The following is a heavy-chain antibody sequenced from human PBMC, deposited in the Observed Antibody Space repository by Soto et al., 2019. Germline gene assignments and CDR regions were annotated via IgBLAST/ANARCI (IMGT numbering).Heavy chain of an antibody. D-gene: IGHD2-2*02. Sequence: EVQLVESGGGLVKPGGSLRLSCAPSGFTFSSYSMNWFRQAPGKGLEWVSAISSSSSYIYSADSVKGRFTIARDNDKNSLYLQMNSLRDEDTAVYYCARVRAGIGCSSTSCYTYYFDYWGQGTLVTVSS. CDR2: ISSSSSYI. CDR3: ARVRAGIGCSSTSCYTYYFDY. V-gene: IGHV3-21*01. J-gene: IGHJ4*02. CDR1: GFTFSSYS.